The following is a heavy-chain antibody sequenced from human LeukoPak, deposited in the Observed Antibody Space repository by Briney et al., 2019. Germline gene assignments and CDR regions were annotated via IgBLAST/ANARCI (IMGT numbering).Heavy chain of an antibody. CDR2: ISDPHSGSET. CDR3: TTRLRNHFDY. Sequence: PGGSLRLSCAASGFTFSSYTMNWVRQALGQGLEWVSTISDPHSGSETHYADSAQGRFTISRDDSQNMVYLQMDSLRAEDTAVYYCTTRLRNHFDYWGQGTPVTVSS. CDR1: GFTFSSYT. V-gene: IGHV3-23*01. D-gene: IGHD5-12*01. J-gene: IGHJ4*02.